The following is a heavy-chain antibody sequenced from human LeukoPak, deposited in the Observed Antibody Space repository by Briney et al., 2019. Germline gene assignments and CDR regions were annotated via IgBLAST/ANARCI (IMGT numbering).Heavy chain of an antibody. D-gene: IGHD5-18*01. CDR3: ARQDHSYGAYYYGMDV. J-gene: IGHJ6*02. Sequence: SETLSLTRTVSGGSISSYYWSWIRQPPGKGLEWIGYIYYSGSTNYNPSLKSRVTISVDTSKNQFSLKLSSVTAADTAVYYCARQDHSYGAYYYGMDVWGQGTTVTVSS. V-gene: IGHV4-59*08. CDR2: IYYSGST. CDR1: GGSISSYY.